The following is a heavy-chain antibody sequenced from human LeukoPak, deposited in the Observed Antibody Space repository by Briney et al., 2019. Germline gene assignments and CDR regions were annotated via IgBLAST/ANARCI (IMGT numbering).Heavy chain of an antibody. Sequence: ASVKVSCKASGYTSTGYDINWVRQATGQGLEWMGWMNPNSGNTGYAQKFQGRVTMTRNTSISTAYMELSSLRSEDTAVYYCARARYYDILTGLYYFDYWGQGTLVTVSS. CDR1: GYTSTGYD. V-gene: IGHV1-8*01. D-gene: IGHD3-9*01. J-gene: IGHJ4*02. CDR3: ARARYYDILTGLYYFDY. CDR2: MNPNSGNT.